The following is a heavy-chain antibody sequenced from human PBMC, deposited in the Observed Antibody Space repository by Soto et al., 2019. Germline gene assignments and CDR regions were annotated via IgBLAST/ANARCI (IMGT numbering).Heavy chain of an antibody. J-gene: IGHJ6*02. CDR3: ARVPRYNWNYYYCYGMEV. V-gene: IGHV4-30-2*01. CDR1: CGSISSGGYS. D-gene: IGHD1-20*01. CDR2: IYYSGST. Sequence: PSETLSLTCAVSCGSISSGGYSCSWIREPAGKGLEWIGYIYYSGSTYYNPSLKSRVTISVHTSKNQFSLKLSSVTAAETAVYYCARVPRYNWNYYYCYGMEVWGQGTTVTVSS.